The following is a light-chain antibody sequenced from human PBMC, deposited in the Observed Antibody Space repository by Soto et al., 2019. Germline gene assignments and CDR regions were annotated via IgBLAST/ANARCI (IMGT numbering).Light chain of an antibody. CDR2: DVS. CDR1: SSDVGSYDY. V-gene: IGLV2-14*03. Sequence: QSVLTQPASVSGSPGQSITISCTGTSSDVGSYDYVSWYQQHPGKAPKLLIFDVSNRPSGVSNRFSGSKSANTASLTISGLQAEDEADYYCNSFIGGSTPHVLFGGGTKLTVL. J-gene: IGLJ2*01. CDR3: NSFIGGSTPHVL.